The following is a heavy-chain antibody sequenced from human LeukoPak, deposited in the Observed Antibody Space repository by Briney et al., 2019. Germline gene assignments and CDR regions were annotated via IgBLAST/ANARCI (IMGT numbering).Heavy chain of an antibody. Sequence: GGSLRLSCAATGFTFSNYWMTWVRQAPGKGLEWVANIKQDGSEKYYVDSVKGRFTISRGNAKNSLYLQMNSLRPEDTAVYYCASSDYVWGKPFYFDYWGQGTLVTVSS. CDR2: IKQDGSEK. CDR1: GFTFSNYW. V-gene: IGHV3-7*02. J-gene: IGHJ4*02. CDR3: ASSDYVWGKPFYFDY. D-gene: IGHD3-16*01.